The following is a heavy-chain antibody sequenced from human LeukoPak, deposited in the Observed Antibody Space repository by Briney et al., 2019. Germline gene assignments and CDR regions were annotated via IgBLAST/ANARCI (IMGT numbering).Heavy chain of an antibody. Sequence: GASVKVSCKASGYTFTSYYMHWVRQAPGQGLEWMGIINPSGGSTSYAQKFQGRVTMTRDMSTSTDYMELSSLRSEDTAVYYCARDIEGGYYVFHWFDPWGQGTLVTVSS. CDR3: ARDIEGGYYVFHWFDP. D-gene: IGHD3-22*01. CDR2: INPSGGST. J-gene: IGHJ5*02. V-gene: IGHV1-46*01. CDR1: GYTFTSYY.